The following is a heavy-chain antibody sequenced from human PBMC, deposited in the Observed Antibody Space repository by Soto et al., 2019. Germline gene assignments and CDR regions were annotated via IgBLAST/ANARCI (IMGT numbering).Heavy chain of an antibody. D-gene: IGHD3-3*01. Sequence: QVQLQESGPGLVKPSETLSLTCTVSGGSIRSYYWSWIRQPPGKGLEWIGYIYYSGSTNYNPSLKSRVTISVDTSKIPFSLKLSSVTAADTAVYYCARVLFGRGNWFDPWGQGTLVTVSS. CDR3: ARVLFGRGNWFDP. J-gene: IGHJ5*02. CDR1: GGSIRSYY. CDR2: IYYSGST. V-gene: IGHV4-59*01.